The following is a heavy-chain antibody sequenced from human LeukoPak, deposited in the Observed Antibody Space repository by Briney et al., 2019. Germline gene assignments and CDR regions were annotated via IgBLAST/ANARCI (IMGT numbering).Heavy chain of an antibody. CDR2: INPSGGST. CDR3: ARDEARITMIVVVTGYFQH. Sequence: ASVKVSCKASGYTFTSYYMHWVRQAPGQGLEWMGIINPSGGSTSYAQKFQGRVTITRDMSTSTVYMELSSLRSEDTAVYYCARDEARITMIVVVTGYFQHWGQGTLVTASS. V-gene: IGHV1-46*01. CDR1: GYTFTSYY. D-gene: IGHD3-22*01. J-gene: IGHJ1*01.